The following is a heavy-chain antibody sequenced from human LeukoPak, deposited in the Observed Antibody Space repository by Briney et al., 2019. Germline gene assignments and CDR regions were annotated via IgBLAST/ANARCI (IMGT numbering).Heavy chain of an antibody. V-gene: IGHV3-23*01. Sequence: GGSLRLSCAASGFTFSSYAMSWVRQAPGKGLEWVSAISGSGGSTYYADSVKGRFTISRDNSKNTLYLQMNSLRAEDTAVYYCAHFGSYYYYYGMDVWGQGTTVTVSS. J-gene: IGHJ6*02. CDR3: AHFGSYYYYYGMDV. CDR2: ISGSGGST. CDR1: GFTFSSYA. D-gene: IGHD3-10*01.